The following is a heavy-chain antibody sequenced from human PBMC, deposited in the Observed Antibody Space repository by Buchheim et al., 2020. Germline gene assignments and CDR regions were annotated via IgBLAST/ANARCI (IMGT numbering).Heavy chain of an antibody. CDR1: GGSISSYY. V-gene: IGHV4-59*01. D-gene: IGHD5-24*01. CDR2: IYYSGST. J-gene: IGHJ4*02. Sequence: QVQLQESGPGLVKPSETLSLTCTVSGGSISSYYWSWIRQPPGKGLEWIGYIYYSGSTNYTPSLKSRVTISVDTSKNQIPMKLSSVTAADTAVYYWARGGRDGYNWYYFDYWGQGTL. CDR3: ARGGRDGYNWYYFDY.